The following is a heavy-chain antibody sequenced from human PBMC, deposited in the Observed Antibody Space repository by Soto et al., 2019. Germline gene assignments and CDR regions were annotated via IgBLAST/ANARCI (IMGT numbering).Heavy chain of an antibody. V-gene: IGHV4-30-4*01. CDR3: ARGDYDILTGDPTFDY. CDR1: GGSISSGDYY. D-gene: IGHD3-9*01. CDR2: IYYSGST. J-gene: IGHJ4*02. Sequence: QVQLQESGPGLVKPSQTLSLTCTVSGGSISSGDYYWSWIRQPPGKGLEWIGYIYYSGSTYYNPSLKSRVTISVDTSQNQFSLKLSSVTAADTAVYYCARGDYDILTGDPTFDYWGQGTLVTVSS.